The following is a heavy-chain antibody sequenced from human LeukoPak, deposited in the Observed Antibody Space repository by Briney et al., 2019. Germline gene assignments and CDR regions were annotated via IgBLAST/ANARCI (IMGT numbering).Heavy chain of an antibody. V-gene: IGHV1-2*02. D-gene: IGHD3-22*01. CDR2: INPNSGGT. J-gene: IGHJ4*02. CDR3: ARTELYYYDSSPPFGY. Sequence: ASVKVSCKASGYTFTGYYMHWVRQAPGQGLEWMGWINPNSGGTNYAQKFQGRVTMTRDTSISTAYIELSRLRSDDTAVYYCARTELYYYDSSPPFGYWGQGTLVTVSS. CDR1: GYTFTGYY.